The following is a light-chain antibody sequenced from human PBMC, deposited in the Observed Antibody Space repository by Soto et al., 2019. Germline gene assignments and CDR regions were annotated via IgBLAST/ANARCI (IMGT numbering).Light chain of an antibody. V-gene: IGKV1-5*03. Sequence: DIQMTQSPSTLSASVGDRVTITCRASQSISSWLAWYQQKPGKAPKLLIYKASSLESGVPSRFSRSGSGTEVTLTISSLQPDDFASYYCQQYNSYAHTFGQGTKLEIK. CDR1: QSISSW. CDR2: KAS. CDR3: QQYNSYAHT. J-gene: IGKJ2*01.